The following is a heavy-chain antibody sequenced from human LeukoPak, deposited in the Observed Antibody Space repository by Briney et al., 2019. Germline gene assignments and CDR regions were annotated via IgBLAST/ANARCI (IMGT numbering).Heavy chain of an antibody. J-gene: IGHJ3*02. CDR2: IWYDGSNK. Sequence: GGSLRLSCAASGFTFSSYGMHWVRQAPGKGLEWVAVIWYDGSNKYYADSVKGRFTISRDNSKNTLHLQMNSLRAEDTAVYYCARISRTYGSGSYIDDAFDIWGQGTMVTVSS. CDR1: GFTFSSYG. D-gene: IGHD3-10*01. CDR3: ARISRTYGSGSYIDDAFDI. V-gene: IGHV3-33*01.